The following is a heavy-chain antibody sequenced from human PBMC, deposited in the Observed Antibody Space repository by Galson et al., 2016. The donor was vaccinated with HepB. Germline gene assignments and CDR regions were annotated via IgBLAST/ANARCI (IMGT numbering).Heavy chain of an antibody. CDR2: ISFKGDST. Sequence: SLRLSCAASGFAFSSYAMHWVRQAPGKGLEYVSGISFKGDSTYYANSVKGRFIISRDNAKNTVVLQMGSLRADDMAVYHCARGGAYDFWSGLDWFDSWGQGSLVTVSS. CDR3: ARGGAYDFWSGLDWFDS. V-gene: IGHV3-64*01. D-gene: IGHD3-3*01. CDR1: GFAFSSYA. J-gene: IGHJ5*01.